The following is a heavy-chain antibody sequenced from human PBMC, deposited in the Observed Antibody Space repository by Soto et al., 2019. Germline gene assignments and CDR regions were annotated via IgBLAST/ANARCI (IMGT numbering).Heavy chain of an antibody. CDR2: IDWEDTK. V-gene: IGHV2-70*04. CDR1: GFSLSGTGMR. Sequence: SGPTLVNPTQTLTLTCTVSGFSLSGTGMRVTWIRQPPGKALEWLARIDWEDTKLYSTSLKTRLSISKDTSKNQVVLTMTNMDPADTATYYCARAFYGMDVWGPGTTVTVSS. CDR3: ARAFYGMDV. J-gene: IGHJ6*02.